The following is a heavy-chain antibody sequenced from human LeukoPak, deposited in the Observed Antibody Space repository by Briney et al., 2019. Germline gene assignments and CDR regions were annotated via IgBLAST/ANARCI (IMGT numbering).Heavy chain of an antibody. J-gene: IGHJ3*02. Sequence: HPGGSLRLSCAASGFTFSSYGMHWVRQAPGKGLEWVAVIWYDGSNKYYADSVKGRFTIPRDNSKNTLYLQMNSLRAEDTAVYYCTREEPRSIAAAGTTYAFDIWGQGTMVTVSS. CDR3: TREEPRSIAAAGTTYAFDI. D-gene: IGHD6-13*01. V-gene: IGHV3-33*01. CDR2: IWYDGSNK. CDR1: GFTFSSYG.